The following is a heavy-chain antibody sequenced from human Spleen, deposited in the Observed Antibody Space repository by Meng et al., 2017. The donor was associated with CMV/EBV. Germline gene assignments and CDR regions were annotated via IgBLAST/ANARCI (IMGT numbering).Heavy chain of an antibody. V-gene: IGHV3-53*01. CDR1: GFSVSGNY. Sequence: GESLKISCAASGFSVSGNYISWVRQAPGKGLEWVSIIYSGGSTYYADSVKGRFTISRDNSKNTLYLQMNSLRAEDTAVYYCANLGDYVWGSYRYTDGMDVWGQGTTVTVSS. CDR2: IYSGGST. J-gene: IGHJ6*02. D-gene: IGHD3-16*02. CDR3: ANLGDYVWGSYRYTDGMDV.